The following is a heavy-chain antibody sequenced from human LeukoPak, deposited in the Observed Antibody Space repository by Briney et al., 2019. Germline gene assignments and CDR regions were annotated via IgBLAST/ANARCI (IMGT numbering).Heavy chain of an antibody. V-gene: IGHV1-69*06. J-gene: IGHJ6*03. CDR2: IIPIFGTA. CDR3: ARAPDLYSSWAGYYYYYMDV. D-gene: IGHD6-6*01. Sequence: EASVKVSCKASGYTFTSYGISWVRQAPGQGLEWMGGIIPIFGTANYAQKFQGRVTITADKSTSTAYMELSSLRSDDTAVYYCARAPDLYSSWAGYYYYYMDVWGKGTTVTVSS. CDR1: GYTFTSYG.